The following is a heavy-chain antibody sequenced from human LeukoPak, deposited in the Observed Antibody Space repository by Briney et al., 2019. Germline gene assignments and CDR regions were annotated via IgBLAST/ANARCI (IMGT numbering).Heavy chain of an antibody. V-gene: IGHV1-3*01. Sequence: ASVKVSCKASGYTFTSYAMHWVRQAPGQRLEWMGWINAGNGNTKYSQKFQGRVTITRDTSASTAYMELSSLRSEDTAVYHCARGLVPKDPVGMDVWGQGTTVTVSS. CDR2: INAGNGNT. CDR1: GYTFTSYA. D-gene: IGHD2-8*01. J-gene: IGHJ6*02. CDR3: ARGLVPKDPVGMDV.